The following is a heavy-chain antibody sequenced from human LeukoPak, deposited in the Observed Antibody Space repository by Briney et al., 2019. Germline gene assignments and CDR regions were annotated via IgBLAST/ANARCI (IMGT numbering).Heavy chain of an antibody. CDR1: GFTFSSYA. Sequence: GGSLRLSCAASGFTFSSYAMHWVRQAPGKGLEWVAVISYDGSNKYYADSVKGRFTISRDNSKNTLYLQVNSLRAEDTAVYYCAAPLWFGESSFDYWGQGTLVTVSS. J-gene: IGHJ4*02. CDR2: ISYDGSNK. V-gene: IGHV3-30-3*01. D-gene: IGHD3-10*01. CDR3: AAPLWFGESSFDY.